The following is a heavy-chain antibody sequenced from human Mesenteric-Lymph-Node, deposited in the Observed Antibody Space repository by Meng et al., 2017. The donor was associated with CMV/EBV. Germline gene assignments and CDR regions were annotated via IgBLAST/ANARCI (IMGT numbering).Heavy chain of an antibody. CDR2: ISWNSGSI. CDR1: GFTFDDYA. V-gene: IGHV3-9*01. D-gene: IGHD1-26*01. CDR3: ARDDNGGATTDFDY. J-gene: IGHJ4*02. Sequence: SLKISCAASGFTFDDYAIHWVRQAPGKGLEWVSGISWNSGSIGYADSVKGRFTISRDNAKNSLYLQMNSLRAEDTAVYYCARDDNGGATTDFDYWGQGTLVTVSS.